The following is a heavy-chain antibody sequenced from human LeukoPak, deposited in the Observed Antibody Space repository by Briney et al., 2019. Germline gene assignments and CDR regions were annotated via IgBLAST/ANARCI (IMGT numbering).Heavy chain of an antibody. J-gene: IGHJ4*02. CDR2: ISAYNGNT. CDR1: GYTFTSYG. CDR3: ARDTDLWFGELLYIDY. D-gene: IGHD3-10*01. V-gene: IGHV1-18*01. Sequence: ASVKVSCKASGYTFTSYGISWVRQAPGQGLEWMGWISAYNGNTNYAQKLQGRVTMTTDTSTSTAYMELRSLRSDDTAVYYCARDTDLWFGELLYIDYWGQGTLVTVSS.